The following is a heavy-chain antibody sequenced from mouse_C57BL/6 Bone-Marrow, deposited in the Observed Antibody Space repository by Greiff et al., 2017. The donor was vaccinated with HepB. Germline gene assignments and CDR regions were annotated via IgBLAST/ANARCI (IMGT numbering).Heavy chain of an antibody. V-gene: IGHV3-6*01. CDR2: ISYDGSN. J-gene: IGHJ2*01. CDR3: ASYSNYDY. CDR1: GYSITSGYY. D-gene: IGHD2-5*01. Sequence: EVKLQESGPGLVKPSQSLSLTCSVTGYSITSGYYWNWIRQFPGNKLEWMGYISYDGSNNYNPSRKNRISITRDTSKNQFFLKLNSVTTEDTATYYCASYSNYDYWGQGTTLTVSS.